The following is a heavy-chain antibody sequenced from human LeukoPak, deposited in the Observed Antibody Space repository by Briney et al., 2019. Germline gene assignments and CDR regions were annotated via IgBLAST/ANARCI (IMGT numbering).Heavy chain of an antibody. CDR2: IYTSGST. CDR1: GGSISSGSYY. V-gene: IGHV4-61*02. CDR3: ARVIITGEWELLGTRYAFDI. D-gene: IGHD1-26*01. Sequence: PSETLSLTCTVSGGSISSGSYYWSWIRQPAGKGLEWIGRIYTSGSTNYNPSLKSRVTISVDTSKNQFSLKLSSVAAADTAVYYCARVIITGEWELLGTRYAFDIWGQGTMVTVSS. J-gene: IGHJ3*02.